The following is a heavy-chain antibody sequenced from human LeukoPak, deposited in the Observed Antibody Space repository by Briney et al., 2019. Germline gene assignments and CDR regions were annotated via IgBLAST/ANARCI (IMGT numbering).Heavy chain of an antibody. CDR2: IYTSGST. Sequence: SQTLSLTCTVSGGSISSGSYYWSWIRQPAGKGLEWIGRIYTSGSTNYNPSLKSRVTISVDTSKNQFSLKLCPVTAADTAVYYCARAGMYYYDSSGYYFWFDPWGQGTLVTVSS. CDR3: ARAGMYYYDSSGYYFWFDP. J-gene: IGHJ5*02. CDR1: GGSISSGSYY. V-gene: IGHV4-61*02. D-gene: IGHD3-22*01.